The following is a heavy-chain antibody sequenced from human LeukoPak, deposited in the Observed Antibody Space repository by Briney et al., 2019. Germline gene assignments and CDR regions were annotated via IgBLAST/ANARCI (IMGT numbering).Heavy chain of an antibody. CDR1: GFPFSTHS. V-gene: IGHV3-21*01. CDR2: ISAGGDFV. J-gene: IGHJ4*01. D-gene: IGHD3-22*01. CDR3: VRDKCDRSNYAYFDS. Sequence: GGSLRLSCAASGFPFSTHSLNWVRQAPGKGLEWVSSISAGGDFVYYGDSVKGRFTMSRDNAKNSLHLQMDSLTAEDTAVCYCVRDKCDRSNYAYFDSWGHGTLVTVSS.